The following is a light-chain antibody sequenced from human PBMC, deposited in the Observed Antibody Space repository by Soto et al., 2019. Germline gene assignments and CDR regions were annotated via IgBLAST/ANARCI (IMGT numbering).Light chain of an antibody. CDR2: GAS. CDR3: QQYGNSPWT. Sequence: VLTQSPGTLSLSLGDRATLSCRASQTVDHAYVAWYQQRPGQAPSLLIYGASTRATDVPERFSRSGSGTDFTLTISRLEPEDSAVYYCQQYGNSPWTFGQGTKVEIQ. J-gene: IGKJ1*01. V-gene: IGKV3-20*01. CDR1: QTVDHAY.